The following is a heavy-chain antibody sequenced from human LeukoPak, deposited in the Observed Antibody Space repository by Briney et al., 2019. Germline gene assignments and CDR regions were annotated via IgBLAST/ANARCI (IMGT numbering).Heavy chain of an antibody. V-gene: IGHV3-30*18. J-gene: IGHJ4*02. Sequence: GGSLRLSCAASRFTFSACGMHWVRQAPGKGLEWVAAISFDGSHKYYADSVKGRFAISRDNSMNTLYLQMNSLRAEDTAVYYCAKGTAVDRQYFENWGQGTLVTVSS. CDR3: AKGTAVDRQYFEN. CDR2: ISFDGSHK. CDR1: RFTFSACG. D-gene: IGHD1-1*01.